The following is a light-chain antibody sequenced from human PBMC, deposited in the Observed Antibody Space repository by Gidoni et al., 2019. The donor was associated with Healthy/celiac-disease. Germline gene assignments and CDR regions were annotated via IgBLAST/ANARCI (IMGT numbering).Light chain of an antibody. CDR3: AAWDDSLSANYV. J-gene: IGLJ1*01. CDR2: RNN. Sequence: QSVLTQPPSASGTPGQRVTISCSGSSPNIGSNYVYWYQQLPGTAPKLLIYRNNQRPSGVPDRFSGSKSGTSASLAISGLRSEDEADYYCAAWDDSLSANYVFGTGTKVTVL. V-gene: IGLV1-47*01. CDR1: SPNIGSNY.